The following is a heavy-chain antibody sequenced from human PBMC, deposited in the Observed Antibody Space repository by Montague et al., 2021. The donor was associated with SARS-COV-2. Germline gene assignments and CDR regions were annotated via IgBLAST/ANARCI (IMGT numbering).Heavy chain of an antibody. J-gene: IGHJ6*02. CDR2: INHSGST. CDR3: ARGRRRYNWRDETSYYYGMDV. Sequence: SETLSLTCAVYGGSLSGYYWSWIRQPPRKGLEWIGEINHSGSTNYNPSLKSRVTISLDTSKNQFSLKLSSVTAADTAVYYCARGRRRYNWRDETSYYYGMDVWGQGTTVTVS. V-gene: IGHV4-34*01. CDR1: GGSLSGYY. D-gene: IGHD1-20*01.